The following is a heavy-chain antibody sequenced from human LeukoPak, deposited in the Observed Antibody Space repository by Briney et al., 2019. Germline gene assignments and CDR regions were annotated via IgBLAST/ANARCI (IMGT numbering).Heavy chain of an antibody. CDR2: ISSSSSTI. Sequence: PGGSLRLSCAASGFTFSSYSMNWVRQAPGKGLEWVSYISSSSSTIYYADSVKGRFTISRDNAKNSLYLQMNSPRAEDTAVYYCARLQYYDFWSGYLSLWGQGTLVTVSS. CDR1: GFTFSSYS. V-gene: IGHV3-48*01. CDR3: ARLQYYDFWSGYLSL. J-gene: IGHJ4*02. D-gene: IGHD3-3*01.